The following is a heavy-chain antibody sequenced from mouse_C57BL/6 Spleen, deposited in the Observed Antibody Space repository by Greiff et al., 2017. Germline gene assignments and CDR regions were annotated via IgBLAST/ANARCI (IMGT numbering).Heavy chain of an antibody. CDR2: IYWDDDK. J-gene: IGHJ4*01. V-gene: IGHV8-12*01. D-gene: IGHD1-3*01. Sequence: QVTLKESGPGILQSSQTLSLSCSSSGYSLSTSGMGVSWLRQPSGKGLEWLANIYWDDDKRYNPSLKSRLTISKDTSRNQVFLKITSVDTADTATYYCARSPPVKGLRAMDYWGQGTSVTVSS. CDR3: ARSPPVKGLRAMDY. CDR1: GYSLSTSGMG.